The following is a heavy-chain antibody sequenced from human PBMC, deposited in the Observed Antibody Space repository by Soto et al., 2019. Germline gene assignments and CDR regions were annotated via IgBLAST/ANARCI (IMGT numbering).Heavy chain of an antibody. V-gene: IGHV3-23*01. CDR3: AIVLYDFCSAYCDY. CDR2: ISGTGATT. CDR1: GFTFSSYA. Sequence: GGSLRLSCAASGFTFSSYAMSWVRQAPGKGLEWVSGISGTGATTYYADSVKGRFTISRDNSKNTLYLQMNSLRAEDTAIYYCAIVLYDFCSAYCDYWGQGTLVPVSS. J-gene: IGHJ4*02. D-gene: IGHD3-3*01.